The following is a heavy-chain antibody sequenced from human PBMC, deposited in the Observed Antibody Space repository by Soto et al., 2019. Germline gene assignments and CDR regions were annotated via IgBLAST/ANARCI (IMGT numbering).Heavy chain of an antibody. D-gene: IGHD6-13*01. J-gene: IGHJ4*02. CDR2: IKQDGSEK. CDR3: ARDAGYSSSWYARPYYFDY. V-gene: IGHV3-7*05. CDR1: GFTFSSYW. Sequence: EVQLVESGGGLVQPGGSLRLSCAASGFTFSSYWMSWVRQAPGKGLEWVANIKQDGSEKYYVDSVKGRFTISRDNAKNSLYLQINSLRAEDTAVYYCARDAGYSSSWYARPYYFDYWGQGTLVTVSS.